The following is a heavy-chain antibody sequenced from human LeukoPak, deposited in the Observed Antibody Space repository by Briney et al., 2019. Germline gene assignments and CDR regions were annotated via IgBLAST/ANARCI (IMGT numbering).Heavy chain of an antibody. V-gene: IGHV1-18*04. CDR2: ISAYNGNT. Sequence: ASVKVSCKASGYTFTGYYMHWVRQAPGQGLEWMGWISAYNGNTNYAQKLQGRATMTTDTSTSTAYMELRSLRSDDTAVYYCARDDWGFGELLSGGPFDYWGQGTLVTVSS. J-gene: IGHJ4*02. D-gene: IGHD3-10*01. CDR1: GYTFTGYY. CDR3: ARDDWGFGELLSGGPFDY.